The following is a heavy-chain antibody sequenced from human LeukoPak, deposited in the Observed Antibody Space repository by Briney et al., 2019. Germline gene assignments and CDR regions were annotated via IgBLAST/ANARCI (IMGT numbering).Heavy chain of an antibody. J-gene: IGHJ4*02. CDR2: ISGSGGST. Sequence: GGSLRLSCAASGFTFSSYAMSWVRQAPGKGLEWVSAISGSGGSTDYADSVKGRFTISRDNSKNTLDLQMNTLRAEDTAVYYCAKTYSSSWSGYFDYWGQGTLVTVSS. D-gene: IGHD6-13*01. V-gene: IGHV3-23*01. CDR3: AKTYSSSWSGYFDY. CDR1: GFTFSSYA.